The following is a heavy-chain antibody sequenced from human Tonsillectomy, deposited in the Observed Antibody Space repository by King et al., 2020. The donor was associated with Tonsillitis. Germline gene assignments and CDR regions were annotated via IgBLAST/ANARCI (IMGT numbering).Heavy chain of an antibody. V-gene: IGHV3-23*04. CDR3: AKDHEEVPSTMAGN. CDR2: ISASSGST. J-gene: IGHJ1*01. Sequence: VQLVGSGGGLVQPGGSLRLSCTASGFTFSSYAMTWVRQAPGKGLEWVSAISASSGSTYYADSVKGRFTISRDNSKSTLFLQMDTLRAEDTAIYYCAKDHEEVPSTMAGNWGQGTRVTVPS. D-gene: IGHD3-10*01. CDR1: GFTFSSYA.